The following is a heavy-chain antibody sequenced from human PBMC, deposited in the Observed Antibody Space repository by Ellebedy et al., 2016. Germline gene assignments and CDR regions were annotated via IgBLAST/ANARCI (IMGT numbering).Heavy chain of an antibody. CDR1: GFTFDDYA. D-gene: IGHD2-2*01. Sequence: GGSLRLSXAASGFTFDDYAMHWVRQAPGKGLEWVSVISSNSGSITYADSVKGRFTISRDNAKNSLYLQMNSLRAEDTAFYYCAKADCSVATCYVKDYWGQGTLVTVSS. V-gene: IGHV3-9*01. CDR3: AKADCSVATCYVKDY. CDR2: ISSNSGSI. J-gene: IGHJ4*02.